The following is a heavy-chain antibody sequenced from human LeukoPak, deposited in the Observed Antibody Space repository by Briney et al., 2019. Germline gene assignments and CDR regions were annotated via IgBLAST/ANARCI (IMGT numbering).Heavy chain of an antibody. J-gene: IGHJ5*02. CDR1: GFTVSSNY. Sequence: GGSLRLSCAASGFTVSSNYMSWVRQAPGKGLEWVSIIYSGGSTYYADSVKGRFTISRDNSKNTVYLQMNSLRAEDTAVYYCARVRVDYYGSGSYRWFDPWGQGTLVIVSS. CDR2: IYSGGST. V-gene: IGHV3-53*01. D-gene: IGHD3-10*01. CDR3: ARVRVDYYGSGSYRWFDP.